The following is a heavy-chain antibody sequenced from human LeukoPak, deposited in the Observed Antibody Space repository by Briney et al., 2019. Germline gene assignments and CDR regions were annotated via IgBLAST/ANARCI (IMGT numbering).Heavy chain of an antibody. D-gene: IGHD1-14*01. CDR3: ARDNRSLGNWFDP. CDR2: INHSGST. CDR1: GGSFSGYY. Sequence: SETLSLTCAVYGGSFSGYYWSWIRQPPGKGLEWIGEINHSGSTNYNPSLKSRVTISVDTSKNQFSLKLSSVTAADTAVYYCARDNRSLGNWFDPWGQGTLVTVSS. J-gene: IGHJ5*02. V-gene: IGHV4-34*01.